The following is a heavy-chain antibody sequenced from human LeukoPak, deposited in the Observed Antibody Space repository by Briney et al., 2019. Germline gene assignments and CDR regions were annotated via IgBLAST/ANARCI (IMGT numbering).Heavy chain of an antibody. CDR2: ISGSGSTI. D-gene: IGHD3-10*01. CDR1: GFSISTYE. J-gene: IGHJ3*01. CDR3: ARDQSQGSGSYKFAFDL. V-gene: IGHV3-48*03. Sequence: PGGSLRLSCAASGFSISTYEMNWVRQAPGKGREWVSYISGSGSTIYYADSVKGRFSISRDNAKNSLFLQMNSLRAEDTAVYYCARDQSQGSGSYKFAFDLWGQGTMVTVSS.